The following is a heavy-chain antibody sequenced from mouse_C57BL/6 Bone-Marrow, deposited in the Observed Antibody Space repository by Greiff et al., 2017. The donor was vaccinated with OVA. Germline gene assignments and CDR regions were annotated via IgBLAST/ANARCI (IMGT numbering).Heavy chain of an antibody. Sequence: VKLMESGGGLVKPGGSLKLSCAASGFTFSSYALSWVRQTPEKRLEWVATISDGGSYTYYPDNVKGRFTISRDNAKNNLYLQMSHLKSEDTAMYYCAREGYYGSKDYYAMDYWGQGTSVTVSS. V-gene: IGHV5-4*01. CDR2: ISDGGSYT. CDR3: AREGYYGSKDYYAMDY. D-gene: IGHD1-1*01. CDR1: GFTFSSYA. J-gene: IGHJ4*01.